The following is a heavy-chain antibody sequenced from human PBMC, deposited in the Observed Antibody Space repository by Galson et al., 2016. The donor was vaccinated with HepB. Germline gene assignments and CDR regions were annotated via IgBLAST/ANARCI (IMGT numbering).Heavy chain of an antibody. D-gene: IGHD2-15*01. CDR3: AREDLRGGFAH. Sequence: QSGAEVKKPGESLKISCVTSGFTFTTYWIGWVRQTPGKGLEWLGNIYPDASDTRYSPSFEVHVIMSAAKATNPVYLQWSRLEASDTSMYYGAREDLRGGFAHWGQGTPVIVSS. J-gene: IGHJ4*02. CDR2: IYPDASDT. V-gene: IGHV5-51*03. CDR1: GFTFTTYW.